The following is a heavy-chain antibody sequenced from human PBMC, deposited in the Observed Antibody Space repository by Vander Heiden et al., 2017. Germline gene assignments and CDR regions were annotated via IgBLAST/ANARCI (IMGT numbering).Heavy chain of an antibody. CDR3: AKGEEVTMIVVVNSNAFDI. D-gene: IGHD3-22*01. CDR2: ISGSGGST. Sequence: EVQLLESGGGLVQPGGSLRLSCAASGFTFSSYAMGWVRQAPGKGLEWVSAISGSGGSTYYADSVKGRFTISRDNSKNTLYLQMNSLRAEDTAVYYCAKGEEVTMIVVVNSNAFDIWGQGTMVTVSS. CDR1: GFTFSSYA. V-gene: IGHV3-23*01. J-gene: IGHJ3*02.